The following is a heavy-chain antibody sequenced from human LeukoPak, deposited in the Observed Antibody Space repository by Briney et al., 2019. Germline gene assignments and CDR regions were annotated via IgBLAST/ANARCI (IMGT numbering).Heavy chain of an antibody. J-gene: IGHJ5*02. V-gene: IGHV5-51*01. Sequence: GESLKISCKGSGYSFTSYWIGWVRQMPGKGLEWMGIIYPGDSDTRYSPSFQGQVTISADKSISTAYLQWSSLKASDTAMYYCARLIYDSSGYYANRGDGWFDPWGQGTLVTVSS. CDR1: GYSFTSYW. D-gene: IGHD3-22*01. CDR2: IYPGDSDT. CDR3: ARLIYDSSGYYANRGDGWFDP.